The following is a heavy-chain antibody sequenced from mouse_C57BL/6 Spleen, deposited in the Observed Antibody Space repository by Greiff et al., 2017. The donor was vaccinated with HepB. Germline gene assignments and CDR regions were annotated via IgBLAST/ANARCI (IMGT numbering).Heavy chain of an antibody. Sequence: EVQLQESGGGLVQPGGSMKLSCAASGFTFSDAWMDWVRQSPEKGLEWVAEIRNKANNHATYYAESVKGRFTISRDDSKSIVYLQMNRLRAEDTGIYYCTRSIYYDYDGPYFDVWGTGTTVTVSS. D-gene: IGHD2-4*01. V-gene: IGHV6-6*01. CDR3: TRSIYYDYDGPYFDV. J-gene: IGHJ1*03. CDR2: IRNKANNHAT. CDR1: GFTFSDAW.